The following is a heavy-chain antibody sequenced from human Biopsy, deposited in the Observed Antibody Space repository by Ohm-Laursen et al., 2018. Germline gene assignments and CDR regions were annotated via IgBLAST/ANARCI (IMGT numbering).Heavy chain of an antibody. CDR2: INAPGGKT. V-gene: IGHV3-23*01. CDR1: GFPFHNYA. Sequence: SLRLSCAASGFPFHNYAMNWVCQAPRKGLEWVSGINAPGGKTYYADSVKGRFTISRDNSKSTLYLQIHSLRAEDTAIYYCAKAGVFGTLRGANWFDSWGQGTLVTVSS. J-gene: IGHJ5*01. D-gene: IGHD3-10*01. CDR3: AKAGVFGTLRGANWFDS.